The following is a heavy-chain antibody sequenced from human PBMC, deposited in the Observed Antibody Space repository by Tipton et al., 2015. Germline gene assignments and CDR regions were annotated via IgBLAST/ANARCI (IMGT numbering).Heavy chain of an antibody. CDR2: IYQGGST. CDR1: GGSLSSGGFS. D-gene: IGHD5-18*01. Sequence: LRLSCSVSGGSLSSGGFSWSWIRQPPGKGLEWIGYIYQGGSTYYNPSLKSRVTMSVDGSNNRFSLELTSVTAADTAVYFCARGGYNHGFFDWFDPWGQGILVTVSS. V-gene: IGHV4-30-2*01. CDR3: ARGGYNHGFFDWFDP. J-gene: IGHJ5*02.